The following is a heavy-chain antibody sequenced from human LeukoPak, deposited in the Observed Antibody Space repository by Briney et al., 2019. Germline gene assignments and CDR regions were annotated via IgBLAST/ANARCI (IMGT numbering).Heavy chain of an antibody. V-gene: IGHV1-18*01. CDR1: GYTFTSYG. Sequence: AAVKVSCKASGYTFTSYGISWVRQAPGQGLEWMGWISAYNGNTNYAQKLQGRVTMTTDTSTSTAYMELRSLRSDDTAVYYCARVYRPTVVVLNYYYYMDVWGKGTTVTVSS. D-gene: IGHD2-2*01. CDR3: ARVYRPTVVVLNYYYYMDV. J-gene: IGHJ6*03. CDR2: ISAYNGNT.